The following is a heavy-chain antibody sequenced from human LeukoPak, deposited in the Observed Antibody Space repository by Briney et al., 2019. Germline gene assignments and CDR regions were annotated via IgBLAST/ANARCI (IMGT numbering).Heavy chain of an antibody. J-gene: IGHJ4*02. CDR2: INSDGSST. D-gene: IGHD6-19*01. CDR3: ARASSYSSGYDY. CDR1: GFTFNNYW. Sequence: GGSLRLSCAASGFTFNNYWMHWVRQAPGKGLVWVSRINSDGSSTRDADSVKGRFTISRDNAKNTLYLQMNSLRAEDTAVYYCARASSYSSGYDYWGQGTLVTVSS. V-gene: IGHV3-74*01.